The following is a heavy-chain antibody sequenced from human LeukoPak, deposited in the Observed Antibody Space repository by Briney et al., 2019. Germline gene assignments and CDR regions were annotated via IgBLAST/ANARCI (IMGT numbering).Heavy chain of an antibody. CDR1: GGSISSGDYY. V-gene: IGHV4-30-4*01. CDR3: ARDESEGAFDI. J-gene: IGHJ3*02. Sequence: PAETLSLTCTVSGGSISSGDYYWGWLRQPPGKGLEWIGYIYYSGSTYYNPSLKSRVTISVDTSKNQFSLKLSSVTAADTAVYYCARDESEGAFDIRGQGTMVTVSS. CDR2: IYYSGST.